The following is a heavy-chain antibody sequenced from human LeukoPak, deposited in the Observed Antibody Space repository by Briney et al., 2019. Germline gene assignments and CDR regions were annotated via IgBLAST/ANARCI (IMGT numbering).Heavy chain of an antibody. CDR2: INPNSGGT. CDR1: GYTFTGYY. Sequence: ASVKVSCKASGYTFTGYYMHWVRQAPGQGLEWMGWINPNSGGTNYAQKFQGRVTMTRDTSISTAYMELSRLRSDDTAVYYCAREGKYQLLERDWFDPWGQGTLVTVSS. D-gene: IGHD2-2*01. V-gene: IGHV1-2*02. CDR3: AREGKYQLLERDWFDP. J-gene: IGHJ5*02.